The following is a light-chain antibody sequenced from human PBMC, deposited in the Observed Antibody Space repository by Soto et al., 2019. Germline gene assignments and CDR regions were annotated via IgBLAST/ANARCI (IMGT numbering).Light chain of an antibody. J-gene: IGKJ1*01. CDR3: QQYNSYSWT. CDR1: QSISSS. CDR2: KAS. V-gene: IGKV1-5*03. Sequence: DIPMTQSPSTLPASVGDRVTITCRASQSISSSLAWYQQKPGKAPKLLIYKASSLESGVPSRFSGSGSGTEFTLTISSLQPDDFATYYCQQYNSYSWTFGQGTKVDI.